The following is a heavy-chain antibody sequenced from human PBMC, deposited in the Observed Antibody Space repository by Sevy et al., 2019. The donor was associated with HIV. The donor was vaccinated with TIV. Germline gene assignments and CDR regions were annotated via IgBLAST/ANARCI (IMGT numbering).Heavy chain of an antibody. D-gene: IGHD3-22*01. V-gene: IGHV3-23*01. CDR2: ISGSGGST. Sequence: GGSLRLSCAASGFTFSSYAMSWVRQAPGKGLEWVSAISGSGGSTYYADSVKGRFTISRDNSKKTLYLQMNSLRAEDTAVYYCAKDLKDCDSSADDAFDIWGQGTMVTVS. CDR1: GFTFSSYA. J-gene: IGHJ3*02. CDR3: AKDLKDCDSSADDAFDI.